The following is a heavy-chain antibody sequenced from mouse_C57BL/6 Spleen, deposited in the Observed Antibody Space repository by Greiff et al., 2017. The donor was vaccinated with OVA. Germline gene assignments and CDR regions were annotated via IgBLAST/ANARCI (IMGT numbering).Heavy chain of an antibody. CDR3: ARGYYYGSSPDWYFDV. J-gene: IGHJ1*03. D-gene: IGHD1-1*01. CDR1: GYTFTTYP. V-gene: IGHV1-47*01. Sequence: VQLQQSGAELVKPGASVKMSCKASGYTFTTYPIEWMKQNHGKSLEWIGNFHPYNDDTKYNEKFKGKATLTVEKSSSTVYLELSRLTSDDSAVYYCARGYYYGSSPDWYFDVWGTGTTVTVSS. CDR2: FHPYNDDT.